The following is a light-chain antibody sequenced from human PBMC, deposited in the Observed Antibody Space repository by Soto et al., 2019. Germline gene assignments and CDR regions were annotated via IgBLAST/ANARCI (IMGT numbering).Light chain of an antibody. J-gene: IGLJ2*01. CDR3: AAWDDSLKGAL. Sequence: QSALTQPPSASGTPGQSVTISCSGSSSNIGSNSVHWYQQLPGTAPKLVMYSNNQRPSGVPDRFSGSKSGTSASLVIGGLQAEDDATYYCAAWDDSLKGALFGGGTKLTVL. V-gene: IGLV1-44*01. CDR2: SNN. CDR1: SSNIGSNS.